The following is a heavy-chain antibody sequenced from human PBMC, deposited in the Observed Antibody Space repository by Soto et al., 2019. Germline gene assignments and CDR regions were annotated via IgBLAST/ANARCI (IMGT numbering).Heavy chain of an antibody. V-gene: IGHV1-46*03. CDR2: INPSGGST. Sequence: ASVKVSCKASGYTFTSYYMHWVRQAPGQRLEWLGIINPSGGSTSYAQKFQGRVTMTRDTSTSTVYMELSSLRSEDTAVYYCARDIWPIVVVVAATGDAFDIWGQGTMVTVSS. CDR1: GYTFTSYY. CDR3: ARDIWPIVVVVAATGDAFDI. D-gene: IGHD2-15*01. J-gene: IGHJ3*02.